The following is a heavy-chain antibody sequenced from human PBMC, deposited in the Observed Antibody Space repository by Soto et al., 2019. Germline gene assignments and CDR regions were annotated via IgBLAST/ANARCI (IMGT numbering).Heavy chain of an antibody. CDR3: ARDTSRGYSYGWGVYYDYYGMDV. V-gene: IGHV3-21*01. D-gene: IGHD5-18*01. J-gene: IGHJ6*02. CDR2: ISSSSSYI. CDR1: GFTFSSYS. Sequence: GGSLRLSCAASGFTFSSYSMNWVRQAPGKGLEWVSSISSSSSYIYYADSVKGRFTISRDNAKNSLYLQMNSLRAEDTAVYYCARDTSRGYSYGWGVYYDYYGMDVWGQGTTVTVSS.